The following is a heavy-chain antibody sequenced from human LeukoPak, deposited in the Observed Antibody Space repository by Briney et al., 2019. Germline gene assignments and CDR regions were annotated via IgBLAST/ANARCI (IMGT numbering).Heavy chain of an antibody. CDR2: IKQDGSDK. CDR3: ARDSGYSSSSGFDY. Sequence: GGSLRLSCAASGFTFTHFWMSWVRQAPGKGLEWVANIKQDGSDKYYVDSVKGRLTISRDNAKNSLYLQMNSLRAEDTALFYCARDSGYSSSSGFDYWGQGTLVTVSS. V-gene: IGHV3-7*01. CDR1: GFTFTHFW. J-gene: IGHJ4*02. D-gene: IGHD6-6*01.